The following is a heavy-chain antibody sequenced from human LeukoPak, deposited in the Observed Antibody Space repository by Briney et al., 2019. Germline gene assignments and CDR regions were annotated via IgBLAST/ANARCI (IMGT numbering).Heavy chain of an antibody. J-gene: IGHJ4*02. D-gene: IGHD6-13*01. CDR1: GFTFSSYS. Sequence: GGSLRLSCAASGFTFSSYSMNWVRQAPGKGLEWVSSISSSSSYIYYADSVKGRFTISRDNAKNSLYLQMNSLRAEDTAVYYCARDRAAAGTDLEYWGQGTLVTVSS. CDR3: ARDRAAAGTDLEY. V-gene: IGHV3-21*01. CDR2: ISSSSSYI.